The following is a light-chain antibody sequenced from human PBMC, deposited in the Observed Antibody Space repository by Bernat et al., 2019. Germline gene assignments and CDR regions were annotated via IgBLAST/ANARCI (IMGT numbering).Light chain of an antibody. CDR3: LEKYIYPYT. CDR2: AAS. Sequence: AIQMTQSPSSLSASIGDRVTITCRASQGIRNDLGWYQQKPGKAPKLLIYAASSLKSGVPSRFSGSGSGTDFTLTISSLQAEDFGTYYCLEKYIYPYTFGQGTKLEIK. J-gene: IGKJ2*01. CDR1: QGIRND. V-gene: IGKV1-6*01.